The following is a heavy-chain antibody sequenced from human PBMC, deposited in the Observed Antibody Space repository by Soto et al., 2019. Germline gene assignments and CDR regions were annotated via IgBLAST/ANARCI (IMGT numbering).Heavy chain of an antibody. Sequence: PSETLSLTCPVSGGSISSYYWSWIRQPPWKGLEWIGYIYYSGSTNYNPSLKSRVTISVDTSKNQFSLKLSSVTAADTAVYYCARNYGDDAFDIWGQGTMVTVSS. V-gene: IGHV4-59*01. CDR3: ARNYGDDAFDI. CDR1: GGSISSYY. CDR2: IYYSGST. J-gene: IGHJ3*02. D-gene: IGHD3-10*01.